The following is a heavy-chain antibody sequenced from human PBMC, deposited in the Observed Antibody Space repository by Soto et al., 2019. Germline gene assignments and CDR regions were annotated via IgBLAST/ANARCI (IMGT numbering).Heavy chain of an antibody. D-gene: IGHD3-10*01. J-gene: IGHJ6*03. Sequence: QVQLQQWGAGLVKPAETLSLTCAVHGGAFSDYYWTWTRQSPGKGLAWIGEINHSGSANHKPSLKGRVAISVETSNHQFSLRLHSVTAADTAVYYCAGLRAFYDYSDVWGKGTTVTVS. CDR3: AGLRAFYDYSDV. V-gene: IGHV4-34*01. CDR1: GGAFSDYY. CDR2: INHSGSA.